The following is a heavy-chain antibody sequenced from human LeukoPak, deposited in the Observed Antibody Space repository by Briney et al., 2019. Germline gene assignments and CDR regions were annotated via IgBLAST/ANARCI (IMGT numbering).Heavy chain of an antibody. CDR2: IYTSGST. Sequence: SETLSLTCTVSGGSISSGSYYWSWIRQPAGKGLEWIGRIYTSGSTNYNPSLKSRVTISVDTSKNQFSLKLSSVTAADTAVYYCARDQGQWLVPDWFDPWGQGTLVTVSS. CDR1: GGSISSGSYY. J-gene: IGHJ5*02. V-gene: IGHV4-61*02. CDR3: ARDQGQWLVPDWFDP. D-gene: IGHD6-19*01.